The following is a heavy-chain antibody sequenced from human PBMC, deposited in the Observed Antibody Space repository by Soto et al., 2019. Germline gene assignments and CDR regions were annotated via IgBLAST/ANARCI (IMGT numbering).Heavy chain of an antibody. CDR2: FKSETDGGTT. Sequence: EVQLVESGGGLVKPGGSLRLSCAASGFTFGNAWMSWVRQAPGKGLEWVGRFKSETDGGTTDYAAPVKGSFTISRDDSKNTLYLQMNSLKTEDTAVYYCVTDPHRRTSFGVVIGPFDHWGQGTLVTVSS. D-gene: IGHD3-3*01. CDR3: VTDPHRRTSFGVVIGPFDH. J-gene: IGHJ4*02. V-gene: IGHV3-15*01. CDR1: GFTFGNAW.